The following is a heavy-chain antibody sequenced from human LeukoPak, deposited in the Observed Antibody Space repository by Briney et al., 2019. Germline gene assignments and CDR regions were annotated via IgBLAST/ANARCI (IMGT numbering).Heavy chain of an antibody. CDR3: ARDSKQQLGLDY. CDR2: IWYDGSNK. Sequence: GRSLRLSCAASGFTFSSYGMHWVRQAPGKGLEWVAVIWYDGSNKYYADSVKGRFAISRDNSKNTLYLQMNSLRAEDTAEYYCARDSKQQLGLDYWGQGTLVTVSS. V-gene: IGHV3-33*01. J-gene: IGHJ4*02. D-gene: IGHD6-13*01. CDR1: GFTFSSYG.